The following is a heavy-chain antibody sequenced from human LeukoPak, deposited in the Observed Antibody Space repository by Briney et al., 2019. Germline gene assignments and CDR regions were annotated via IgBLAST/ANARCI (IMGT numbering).Heavy chain of an antibody. CDR2: ISYDGSNK. CDR3: AREGGNAAFDI. V-gene: IGHV3-30-3*01. J-gene: IGHJ3*02. Sequence: GGSLRLSCAASGFTFSSYAMHWVRQAPGKGLEWVAVISYDGSNKYYADSVKGRFTISRDNSKNTLYLQMNSLRAEDTAVYYCAREGGNAAFDIWGQGTMVTVSS. D-gene: IGHD4-23*01. CDR1: GFTFSSYA.